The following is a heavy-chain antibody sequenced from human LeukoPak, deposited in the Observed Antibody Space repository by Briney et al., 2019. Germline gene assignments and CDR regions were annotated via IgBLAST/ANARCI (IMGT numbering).Heavy chain of an antibody. D-gene: IGHD1-26*01. Sequence: GGSLRLSCVASGFTFKNAWMSWVRQAPGKGLEWVATIKQDGSEKYYVDSVKGRFTISRDNAKNSLYLQMNSLRGEDTAVYYCARDYSLDYWGQGTLVTVSS. CDR2: IKQDGSEK. V-gene: IGHV3-7*04. CDR1: GFTFKNAW. J-gene: IGHJ4*02. CDR3: ARDYSLDY.